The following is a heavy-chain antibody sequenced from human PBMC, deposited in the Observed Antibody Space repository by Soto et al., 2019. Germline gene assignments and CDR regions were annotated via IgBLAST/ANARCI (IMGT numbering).Heavy chain of an antibody. CDR1: GGSISSGGYY. D-gene: IGHD3-3*01. V-gene: IGHV4-31*03. CDR3: ERYGGRFGVITRPYYYYGVEI. CDR2: MSYSGST. J-gene: IGHJ6*02. Sequence: SETLSLTCTASGGSISSGGYYWSWLRQHPGKGLEWIGYMSYSGSTHYNPSLKSRITISVDTSKNQFSLNLTSVTAADTAVYYCERYGGRFGVITRPYYYYGVEIWGQGTSV.